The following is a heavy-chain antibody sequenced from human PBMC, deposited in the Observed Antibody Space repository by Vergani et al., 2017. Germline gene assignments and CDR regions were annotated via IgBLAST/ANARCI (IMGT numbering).Heavy chain of an antibody. V-gene: IGHV4-30-4*08. Sequence: QVQLQESGPGLVKPSQTLSLTCTVSGGSISSGDYYWSWIRQPPGKGLEWIGYIYYSGSTYYNPSLESRVTISVDTSKNQFSLKLSSVTAADTAVYYCARVGVVRGVSYYYYYYGMDVWGQGTTVTVSS. CDR1: GGSISSGDYY. CDR3: ARVGVVRGVSYYYYYYGMDV. D-gene: IGHD3-10*01. J-gene: IGHJ6*02. CDR2: IYYSGST.